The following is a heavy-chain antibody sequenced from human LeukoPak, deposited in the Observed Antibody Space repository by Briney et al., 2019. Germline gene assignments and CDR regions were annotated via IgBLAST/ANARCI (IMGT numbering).Heavy chain of an antibody. CDR2: IYRTGSA. V-gene: IGHV4-38-2*01. CDR3: ARYCTSTTCILRGFDY. D-gene: IGHD2-2*01. J-gene: IGHJ4*02. CDR1: GYSFTSGHY. Sequence: SETLSLTCSVSGYSFTSGHYWGWIRQPPGKGLEWIANIYRTGSAHYNPSLKSRVTISVDTSKNQFSLKLSSVTAADTAVYYCARYCTSTTCILRGFDYWGQGTLVAVSS.